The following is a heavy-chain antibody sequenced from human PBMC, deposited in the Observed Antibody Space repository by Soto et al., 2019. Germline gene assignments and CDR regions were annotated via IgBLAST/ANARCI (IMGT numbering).Heavy chain of an antibody. J-gene: IGHJ4*02. CDR3: ARGRAYDCWSGYYFFDY. V-gene: IGHV4-34*01. Sequence: QVQLQQWGAGLLKPSETLSLTCAVYGGSFSGYYWSWIRQPPGKGLEWIGEINHSGSTNYNPSLKSRVTISVDTSKNQFSLKLSSVTAADTAVYYCARGRAYDCWSGYYFFDYWGQGTLVTVSS. CDR2: INHSGST. D-gene: IGHD3-3*01. CDR1: GGSFSGYY.